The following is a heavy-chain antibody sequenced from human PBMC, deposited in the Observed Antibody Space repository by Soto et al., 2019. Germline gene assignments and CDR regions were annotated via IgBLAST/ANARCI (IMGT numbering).Heavy chain of an antibody. CDR3: ASHRGSSPEGRYYCGMDV. CDR1: GGTFSSYA. Sequence: QVQLVQSGAEVKKPGSSVKVSCKASGGTFSSYAISWVRQAPGQGLEWMGGIIPIFGTADYAQKFQGRVTITADEAKSTAYMELSSLGSEDTAVYYCASHRGSSPEGRYYCGMDVWGQGTTVTVSS. D-gene: IGHD1-26*01. V-gene: IGHV1-69*12. CDR2: IIPIFGTA. J-gene: IGHJ6*02.